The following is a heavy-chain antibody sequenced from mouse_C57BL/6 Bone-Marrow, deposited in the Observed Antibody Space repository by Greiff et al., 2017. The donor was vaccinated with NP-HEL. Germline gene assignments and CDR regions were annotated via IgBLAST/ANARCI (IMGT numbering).Heavy chain of an antibody. V-gene: IGHV1-64*01. D-gene: IGHD5-5*01. CDR2: IHPNSGST. J-gene: IGHJ4*01. CDR3: ARKDYPYAMDY. CDR1: GYTFTSYW. Sequence: QVQLQQPGAELVKPGASVKLSCKASGYTFTSYWMHWVKQRPGQGLEWIGMIHPNSGSTNYNEKFKSKATLTVDKSSSTAYLQLSSLTSEDSAVYYCARKDYPYAMDYWGQGTSVTVSS.